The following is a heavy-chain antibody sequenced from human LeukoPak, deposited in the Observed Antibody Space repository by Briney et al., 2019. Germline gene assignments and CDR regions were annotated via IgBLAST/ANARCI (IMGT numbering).Heavy chain of an antibody. V-gene: IGHV3-66*02. CDR3: AQLPSD. D-gene: IGHD1-7*01. CDR2: IYRDGST. Sequence: GGSLRLSCAVSGFTVDSYYMTWVRQAPGKGLQWVSVIYRDGSTYYAGSVEGRFTISRDNSKNTLHLQMNSLSTEDTAVYYCAQLPSDWGQGTLVTVSS. CDR1: GFTVDSYY. J-gene: IGHJ4*02.